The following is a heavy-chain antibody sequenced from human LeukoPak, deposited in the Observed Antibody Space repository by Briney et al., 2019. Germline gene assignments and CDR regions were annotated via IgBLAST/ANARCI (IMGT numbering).Heavy chain of an antibody. J-gene: IGHJ5*02. CDR3: ARRRITMVRGVITHWFDP. D-gene: IGHD3-10*01. V-gene: IGHV4-30-4*01. CDR1: GGSISGGDYY. Sequence: PSQTLSLTCTVSGGSISGGDYYWSWIRQPPGKGLEWIGYIYYSGSTYYNPSLKSRVTISVDTSKNQFSLKLSSVTAADTAVYYCARRRITMVRGVITHWFDPWGQGTLVTVSS. CDR2: IYYSGST.